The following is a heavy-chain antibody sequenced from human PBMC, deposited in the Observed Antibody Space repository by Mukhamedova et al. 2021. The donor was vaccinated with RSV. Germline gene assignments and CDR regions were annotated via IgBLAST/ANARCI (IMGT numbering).Heavy chain of an antibody. CDR3: ARGIYGDYEVNY. CDR2: GST. V-gene: IGHV1-46*01. J-gene: IGHJ4*02. D-gene: IGHD4-17*01. Sequence: GSTSYAQKFLGRVTMTRDTSTSTVYMELSSLRSEDTAVYYCARGIYGDYEVNYWGQGTLVTVSS.